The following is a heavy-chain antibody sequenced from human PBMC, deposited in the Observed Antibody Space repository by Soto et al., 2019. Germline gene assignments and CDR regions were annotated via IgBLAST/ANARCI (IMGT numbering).Heavy chain of an antibody. CDR3: AKSPRPYCGGDCRYERYFNY. CDR1: GFTFSSYG. Sequence: PGGSLRLSCAASGFTFSSYGMHWVRQAPGKGLEWVAVISYDGSNKYYADSVKGRFTISRDNSKNTLYLQMNSLRAEDTAVYYCAKSPRPYCGGDCRYERYFNYWGQGTLVTV. J-gene: IGHJ4*02. V-gene: IGHV3-30*18. CDR2: ISYDGSNK. D-gene: IGHD2-21*02.